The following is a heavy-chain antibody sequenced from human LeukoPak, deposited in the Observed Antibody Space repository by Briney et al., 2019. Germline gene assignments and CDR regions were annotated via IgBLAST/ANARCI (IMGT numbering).Heavy chain of an antibody. V-gene: IGHV3-23*01. CDR3: WEDRGYDRSYDFDY. CDR1: GLTFSSYA. J-gene: IGHJ4*02. D-gene: IGHD3-22*01. Sequence: GGSQSLSCAVSGLTFSSYAMSWVRQARGRGLECLSSISSIGGNTYYLESVKGRFTISIDNSKNTLHQLMISRRAEDKTVDYCWEDRGYDRSYDFDYWGQGTLVTVSS. CDR2: ISSIGGNT.